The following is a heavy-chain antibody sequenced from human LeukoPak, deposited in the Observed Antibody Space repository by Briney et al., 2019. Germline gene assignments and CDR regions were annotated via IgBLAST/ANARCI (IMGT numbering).Heavy chain of an antibody. J-gene: IGHJ3*02. D-gene: IGHD6-13*01. CDR3: ARVGYSSSWYAAPGALDI. V-gene: IGHV4-59*01. CDR1: GGSISSYY. CDR2: IYYSGST. Sequence: SETLSLTCTVSGGSISSYYWSWIRQPPGKGLGWIGYIYYSGSTNYNPSLKSRVTISVDTSKNQFSLKLSSVTAADTAVYYCARVGYSSSWYAAPGALDIWGQGTMVTVSS.